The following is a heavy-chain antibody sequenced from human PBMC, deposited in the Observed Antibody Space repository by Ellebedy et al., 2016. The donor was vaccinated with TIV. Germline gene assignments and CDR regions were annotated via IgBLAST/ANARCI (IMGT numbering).Heavy chain of an antibody. CDR1: GFSLSTSGAG. D-gene: IGHD6-13*01. Sequence: SGPTLVNPTQTLTLTCTFSGFSLSTSGAGVGWMRQLLGKALDWLELIYWDDDNRYSPSLKSRLTITKDTSKNQVVLTMTNMDPVDTTTYYCAQTYSIAAAGTGIDYWGQGTLVTVSS. V-gene: IGHV2-5*02. CDR2: IYWDDDN. CDR3: AQTYSIAAAGTGIDY. J-gene: IGHJ4*02.